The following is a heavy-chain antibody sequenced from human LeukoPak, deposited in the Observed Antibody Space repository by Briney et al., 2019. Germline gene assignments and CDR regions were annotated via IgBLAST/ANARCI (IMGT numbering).Heavy chain of an antibody. V-gene: IGHV4-39*01. J-gene: IGHJ4*02. CDR1: GFTFSSYV. CDR3: ARRGNWNYVLDN. CDR2: AYFIGRT. D-gene: IGHD1-7*01. Sequence: GSLRLSCAASGFTFSSYVMSWVRQPPGKGLEWIGSAYFIGRTNYDPSFKSRVTISVDTSKNQFSLKLSSVTAADTAVYYCARRGNWNYVLDNWGQGTLAIVSS.